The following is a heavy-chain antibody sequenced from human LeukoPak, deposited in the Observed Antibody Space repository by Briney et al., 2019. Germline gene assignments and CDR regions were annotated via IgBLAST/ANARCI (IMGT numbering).Heavy chain of an antibody. J-gene: IGHJ6*03. V-gene: IGHV4-61*08. CDR3: ARGHDFWNWNYYYYMDV. CDR1: GGSISSGDYY. D-gene: IGHD3-3*01. CDR2: IYYSGST. Sequence: PSETLSLTCTVSGGSISSGDYYWSWIRQPPGKGLEWIGYIYYSGSTNYNPSLKSRVTISVDTSKNQFSLKLSSVTAADTAVYYCARGHDFWNWNYYYYMDVWGEGTTVTVSS.